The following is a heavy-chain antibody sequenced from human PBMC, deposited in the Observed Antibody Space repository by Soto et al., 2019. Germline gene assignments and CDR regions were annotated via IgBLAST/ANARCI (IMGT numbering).Heavy chain of an antibody. V-gene: IGHV1-8*02. CDR2: MNPNSGNT. CDR3: ARGREYRRTFDP. Sequence: ASVKVSCKASGGTFSSYTISWVRQAPGQGLEWMGWMNPNSGNTGYAQKFQGRVTMTRNTSISTAYMELSSLRSEDTAVYYCARGREYRRTFDPWGQGTLVTVSS. J-gene: IGHJ5*02. D-gene: IGHD6-6*01. CDR1: GGTFSSYT.